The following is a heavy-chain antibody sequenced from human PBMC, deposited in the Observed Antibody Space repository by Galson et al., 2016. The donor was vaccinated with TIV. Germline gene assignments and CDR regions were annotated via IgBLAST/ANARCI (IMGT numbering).Heavy chain of an antibody. CDR3: ATYGSGRQASFDF. CDR1: GYTLTTYG. J-gene: IGHJ4*02. CDR2: IDPSGGST. Sequence: SGYTLTTYGIHWVRQAPGQRLEWMGVIDPSGGSTTYAQKFQGRVTMTRDTSTSTVYMELSSLTSEDTAVYYCATYGSGRQASFDFWGQGTLVTVSS. D-gene: IGHD3-10*01. V-gene: IGHV1-46*03.